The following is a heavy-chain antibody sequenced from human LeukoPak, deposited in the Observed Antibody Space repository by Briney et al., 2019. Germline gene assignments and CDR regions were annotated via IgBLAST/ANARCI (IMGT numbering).Heavy chain of an antibody. D-gene: IGHD2-15*01. CDR1: GFTFSSYS. V-gene: IGHV3-21*01. Sequence: PGGSLRLSCAASGFTFSSYSMNWVRQAPGKGLEWVSSISSSSSYIYYADSVKGRFTISRDNAKNSLYLQMNSLRTEDTAVYHCARVEVVTGLEEYFDLWGRGTLVTVSS. CDR2: ISSSSSYI. CDR3: ARVEVVTGLEEYFDL. J-gene: IGHJ2*01.